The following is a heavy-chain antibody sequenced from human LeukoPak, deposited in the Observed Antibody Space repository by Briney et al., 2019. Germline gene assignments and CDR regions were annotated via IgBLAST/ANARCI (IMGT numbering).Heavy chain of an antibody. CDR3: ARDSIAAAGSLFY. CDR2: ISSSSSTI. Sequence: GGSLRLSCAASGFTFSSYSMNWVRQAPGKGLEWVSYISSSSSTIYYADSVKGRFTISRDNAKNSLYLQMNSLRAEDTAVYYCARDSIAAAGSLFYWGQGTLVTVSS. V-gene: IGHV3-48*04. J-gene: IGHJ4*02. D-gene: IGHD6-13*01. CDR1: GFTFSSYS.